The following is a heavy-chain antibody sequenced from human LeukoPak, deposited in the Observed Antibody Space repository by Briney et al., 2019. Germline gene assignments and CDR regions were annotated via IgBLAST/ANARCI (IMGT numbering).Heavy chain of an antibody. CDR3: ARGHYDVLAASYKWTPDY. V-gene: IGHV3-21*01. D-gene: IGHD3-9*01. CDR2: ITSGGDYI. J-gene: IGHJ4*02. CDR1: GFTFNTFN. Sequence: PGGSLRLSCAASGFTFNTFNMTWVRQAPGKGLEWVSSITSGGDYIYYADSVKSRFTTSRDNAKNSLSLQLNSLRVEDTAVYYCARGHYDVLAASYKWTPDYWGQGTLVTVSS.